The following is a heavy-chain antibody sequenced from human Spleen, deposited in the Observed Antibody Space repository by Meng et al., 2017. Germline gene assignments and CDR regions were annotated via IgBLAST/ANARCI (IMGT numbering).Heavy chain of an antibody. CDR3: ARVLRAIDY. J-gene: IGHJ4*02. Sequence: QLELQESGQERVKPSETLSLPCTGSGGSISSTSYYWGWIRQPPGKGLEWIGSMYYSGSTYYNPSLKSRVTISLDTSKNQFSLKLSSVTAADTAVYYCARVLRAIDYWGQGTLVTVSS. CDR2: MYYSGST. V-gene: IGHV4-39*07. D-gene: IGHD4/OR15-4a*01. CDR1: GGSISSTSYY.